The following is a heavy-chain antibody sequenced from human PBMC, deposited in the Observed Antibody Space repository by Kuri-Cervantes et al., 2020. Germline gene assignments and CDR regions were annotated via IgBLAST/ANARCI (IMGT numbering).Heavy chain of an antibody. CDR1: GFTFSSYS. CDR2: ISNSSSYI. J-gene: IGHJ5*02. Sequence: GESLKISCAASGFTFSSYSMNWVRQAPGKGLEWVSSISNSSSYIYYADSVKGRFTISRDNAKNTLYLQMNSLRAEDTAVYYCARGKGSATGNWFDPWGQGTLVTVSS. CDR3: ARGKGSATGNWFDP. V-gene: IGHV3-21*01. D-gene: IGHD3-10*01.